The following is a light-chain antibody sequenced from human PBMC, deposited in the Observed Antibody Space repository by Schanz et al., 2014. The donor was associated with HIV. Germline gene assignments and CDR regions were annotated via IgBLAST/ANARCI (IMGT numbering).Light chain of an antibody. J-gene: IGLJ1*01. V-gene: IGLV7-46*01. Sequence: QAVVTQEPSVTVSPGGTVTLTCDSSNGAVTSGHFPYWFQQKPGHAPRTLIYDTNKKHPWTPARFSGSLLGGKAALTLSGAQPEDEADYYCLLSYTDAHVFGTGTKLTVL. CDR3: LLSYTDAHV. CDR2: DTN. CDR1: NGAVTSGHF.